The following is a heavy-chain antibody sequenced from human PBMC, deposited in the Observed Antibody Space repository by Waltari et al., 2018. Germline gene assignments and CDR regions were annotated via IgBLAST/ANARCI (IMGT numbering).Heavy chain of an antibody. Sequence: QVQLQQWGAGLLKPSETLSLTCAVYGGSFSGYYWSWIRQPPGKGLEWIGEINHSGKPNYTPSLKSRVTIAVDTSKNQFSLRLTSVTAADTAVYFCARALDDSSSSGRIDSWGQGTLVTVSS. CDR3: ARALDDSSSSGRIDS. CDR1: GGSFSGYY. D-gene: IGHD6-6*01. CDR2: INHSGKP. J-gene: IGHJ4*02. V-gene: IGHV4-34*01.